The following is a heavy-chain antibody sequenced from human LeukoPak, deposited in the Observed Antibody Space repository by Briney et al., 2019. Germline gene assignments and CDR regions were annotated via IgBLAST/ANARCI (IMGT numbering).Heavy chain of an antibody. V-gene: IGHV1-18*01. CDR2: ISAYNGNT. J-gene: IGHJ4*02. CDR1: GYTFTSYG. CDR3: ARGGPLHYYDSSGPPPDY. Sequence: ASVEVSCKASGYTFTSYGISWVRQAPGQGLEWMGWISAYNGNTNYAQKLQGRVTMTTDTSTSTAYMELRSLRSEDTAVYYCARGGPLHYYDSSGPPPDYWGQGTLVTVST. D-gene: IGHD3-22*01.